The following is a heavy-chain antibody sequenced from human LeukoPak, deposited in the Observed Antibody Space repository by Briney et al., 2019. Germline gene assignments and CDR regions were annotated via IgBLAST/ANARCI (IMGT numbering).Heavy chain of an antibody. D-gene: IGHD6-19*01. CDR2: ITGRGDST. V-gene: IGHV3-23*01. Sequence: GGSLRLSCAASGFIFINYAMSWVRQVPGRGLEWVSTITGRGDSTYVADSVKGRVTISRDNSKNSLFLQMNSVRAEDTAVYYCVKGPRPDITVAHTAEKWGQGTLVTVSS. J-gene: IGHJ4*02. CDR1: GFIFINYA. CDR3: VKGPRPDITVAHTAEK.